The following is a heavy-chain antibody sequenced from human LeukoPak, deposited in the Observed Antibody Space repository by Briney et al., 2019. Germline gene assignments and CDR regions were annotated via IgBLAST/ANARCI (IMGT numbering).Heavy chain of an antibody. D-gene: IGHD4-23*01. CDR1: GFTFSSYA. CDR2: ISSNGGST. J-gene: IGHJ3*02. Sequence: GGSLRLSCAAPGFTFSSYAMHWVRQAPGKGLEYVSAISSNGGSTYYANSVKGRLTISRDNSKNTLYLQMGSLRAEDMAVYYCARDTGNSGAFDIWGQGTMVTVSS. CDR3: ARDTGNSGAFDI. V-gene: IGHV3-64*01.